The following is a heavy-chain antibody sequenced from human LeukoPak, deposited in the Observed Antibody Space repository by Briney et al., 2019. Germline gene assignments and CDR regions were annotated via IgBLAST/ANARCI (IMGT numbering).Heavy chain of an antibody. CDR2: ITGDSTYI. CDR1: GFTFSDYT. Sequence: GGSLRLSCAASGFTFSDYTLNWVRQPPGKGLEWVSSITGDSTYIYYADSVKGRLTISRDNAKNSLYLHINSLRAEDTAVYYCARVQASPYWGQGTLVTVSS. V-gene: IGHV3-21*01. J-gene: IGHJ4*02. CDR3: ARVQASPY.